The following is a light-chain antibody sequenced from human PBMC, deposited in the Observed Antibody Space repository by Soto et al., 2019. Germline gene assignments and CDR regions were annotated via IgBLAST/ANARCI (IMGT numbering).Light chain of an antibody. J-gene: IGKJ1*01. V-gene: IGKV3-20*01. CDR3: QQYTNYPWT. CDR1: QGVSSNY. CDR2: GTS. Sequence: EILLTQSTGTLSLSPGERATLSCRASQGVSSNYLAWYQQKSGQAPRLLLYGTSSRDTGIPERFSGSGSGTDSTLTISSLQPDDFATYYCQQYTNYPWTFGQGTKVDI.